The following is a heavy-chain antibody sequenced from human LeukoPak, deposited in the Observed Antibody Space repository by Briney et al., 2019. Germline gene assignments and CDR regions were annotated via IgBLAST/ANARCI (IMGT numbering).Heavy chain of an antibody. V-gene: IGHV5-51*01. J-gene: IGHJ5*02. Sequence: GESLKISCKGSGYSFTSYWISWVRQMPGKGLEWMGIIYPGDSDTRYSPSFQGQVTISADKSISTAYLQWSSLKASDTAMYYCARLRLTTVVTTIKNWFDPWGQGTLVTVSS. D-gene: IGHD4-23*01. CDR1: GYSFTSYW. CDR2: IYPGDSDT. CDR3: ARLRLTTVVTTIKNWFDP.